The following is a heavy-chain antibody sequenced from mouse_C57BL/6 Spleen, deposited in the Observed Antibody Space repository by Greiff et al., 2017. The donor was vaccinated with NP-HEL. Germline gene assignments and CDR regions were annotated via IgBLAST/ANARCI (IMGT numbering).Heavy chain of an antibody. D-gene: IGHD2-12*01. CDR1: GYAFSSSC. CDR2: IYPGDGDT. J-gene: IGHJ4*01. V-gene: IGHV1-82*01. Sequence: VQLQQSGPELVKPGASVKISCKASGYAFSSSCMNWVKQRPGKGLEWIGRIYPGDGDTNYNGKFKGKATLTADKSSSTAYMQLSSLTSEDSAVYFCAREGPAYYTFYYAMDYWGQGTSVTVSS. CDR3: AREGPAYYTFYYAMDY.